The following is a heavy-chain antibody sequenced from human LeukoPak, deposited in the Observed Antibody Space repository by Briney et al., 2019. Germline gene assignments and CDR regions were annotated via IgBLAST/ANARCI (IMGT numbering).Heavy chain of an antibody. D-gene: IGHD4-17*01. Sequence: GRSLRLSCAASGFTFSSYDMHWVRQAPGKGLEWVAVISYDGSNKYYADSVKGRFTISRDNSKNTLYLQMNSLRAEDTAVYYCAKGGPEYADYDYWGQGT. CDR2: ISYDGSNK. J-gene: IGHJ4*02. CDR1: GFTFSSYD. CDR3: AKGGPEYADYDY. V-gene: IGHV3-30*18.